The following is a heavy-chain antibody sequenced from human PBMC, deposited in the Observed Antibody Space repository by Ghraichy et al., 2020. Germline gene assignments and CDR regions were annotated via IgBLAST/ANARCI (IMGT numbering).Heavy chain of an antibody. J-gene: IGHJ4*02. CDR2: ISSSRTTI. CDR1: GLNFHIYS. Sequence: GESLNISCVASGLNFHIYSMTWVRQPPGKGLEWISYISSSRTTIYYADSVKGRFTISRDNAKNSLYLQMNSLRAEDTAVYYCARGKDLGLWGQGTLVTVSS. CDR3: ARGKDLGL. V-gene: IGHV3-48*01.